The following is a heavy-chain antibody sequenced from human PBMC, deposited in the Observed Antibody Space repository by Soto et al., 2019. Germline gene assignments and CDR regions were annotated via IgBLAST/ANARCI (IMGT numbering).Heavy chain of an antibody. CDR1: GGSISSGGYY. CDR3: AAEHYSSSWSRWYFDL. J-gene: IGHJ2*01. D-gene: IGHD6-13*01. CDR2: IYYSGST. Sequence: QVQLQESGPGLVKPSQTLSLTCTVSGGSISSGGYYWSWIRQHPGKGLEWIGYIYYSGSTYYNPSLKSRVTISVDTSTNQFSLKLSSVTAADTAVYYCAAEHYSSSWSRWYFDLWGRGTLVTVSS. V-gene: IGHV4-31*03.